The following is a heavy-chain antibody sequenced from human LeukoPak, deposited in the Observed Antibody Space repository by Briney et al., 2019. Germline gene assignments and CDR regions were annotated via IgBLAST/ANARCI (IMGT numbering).Heavy chain of an antibody. V-gene: IGHV3-43*02. CDR2: ISGDGATT. CDR3: ARDHNGPYTFDY. CDR1: GCTFDDYA. J-gene: IGHJ4*02. D-gene: IGHD2-2*02. Sequence: GGSLRLSCAVSGCTFDDYAMHWVRQAPGKGLEWVSLISGDGATTYYADSVKGRFTISRDNSKNSLYLQMNSLKVEDTAVYYCARDHNGPYTFDYWGQGTLVTVSS.